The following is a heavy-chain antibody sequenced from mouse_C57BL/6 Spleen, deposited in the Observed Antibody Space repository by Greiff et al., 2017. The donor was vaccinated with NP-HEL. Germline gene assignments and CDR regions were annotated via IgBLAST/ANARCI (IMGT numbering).Heavy chain of an antibody. J-gene: IGHJ4*01. CDR3: ARIVRGIDDNSYYYAMDY. V-gene: IGHV8-8*01. CDR2: IWWDDDK. CDR1: GFSLSTFGMG. Sequence: QVTLKVSGPGILQPSQTLSLTCSFSGFSLSTFGMGVGWIRQPSGKGLEWLAHIWWDDDKYYNPALKRRLTIPKDPTKSQVFLKIAKVDTADTATYYCARIVRGIDDNSYYYAMDYWGKGTSVTVSS. D-gene: IGHD2-1*01.